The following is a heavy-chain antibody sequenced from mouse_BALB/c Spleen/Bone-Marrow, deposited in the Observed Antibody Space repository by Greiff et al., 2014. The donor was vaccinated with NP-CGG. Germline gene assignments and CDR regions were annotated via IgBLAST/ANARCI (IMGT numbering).Heavy chain of an antibody. CDR1: GDSITSGY. D-gene: IGHD1-1*01. Sequence: EVQLVESGPSLVKPSQTLSLTCSVTGDSITSGYWNWIRKFPGNKLEYMGYISYSGSTYYNPSLKSRISITRDTSKNQYYPQLNSVTTEDTATYYCARYYYGSSYWYFDVWGAGTTVTVSS. CDR2: ISYSGST. CDR3: ARYYYGSSYWYFDV. J-gene: IGHJ1*01. V-gene: IGHV3-8*02.